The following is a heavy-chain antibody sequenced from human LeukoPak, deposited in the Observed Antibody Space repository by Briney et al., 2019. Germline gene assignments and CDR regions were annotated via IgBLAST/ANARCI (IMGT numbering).Heavy chain of an antibody. CDR2: ISWNSGSI. Sequence: GGSLRLSCAASGFTFDDYAMHWVRQAPGKGLEWVSGISWNSGSIGYADSVKGRFTISRDNAKNSLYLQMNSLRAEDTALYYCAKDICPGQYQLLQGIDYWGQGTLVTVSS. J-gene: IGHJ4*02. V-gene: IGHV3-9*01. D-gene: IGHD2-2*01. CDR3: AKDICPGQYQLLQGIDY. CDR1: GFTFDDYA.